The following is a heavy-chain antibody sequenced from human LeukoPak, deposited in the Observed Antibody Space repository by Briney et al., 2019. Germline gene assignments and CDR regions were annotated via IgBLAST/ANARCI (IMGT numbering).Heavy chain of an antibody. CDR3: AGYGPVVAATRGWFDP. D-gene: IGHD2-15*01. V-gene: IGHV4-59*01. Sequence: SETLSLTCTVSGGSISSYYWSWIRQPPGKGLEWIGYIYYSGSTNYNPPLKSRVTISVEPSKNQFSLKLSSVTAADTAVYYCAGYGPVVAATRGWFDPWGQGTLVTVSS. CDR1: GGSISSYY. J-gene: IGHJ5*02. CDR2: IYYSGST.